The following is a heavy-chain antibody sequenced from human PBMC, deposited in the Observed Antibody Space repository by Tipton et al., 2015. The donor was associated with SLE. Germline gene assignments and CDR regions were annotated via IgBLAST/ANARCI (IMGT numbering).Heavy chain of an antibody. CDR3: ARRHYSGPFDS. D-gene: IGHD5-12*01. Sequence: TLSLTCTVSDGSIRSTNYYWGWIRQPPGKGLEWIGSIFYTGSTYYNPSPKSRVSFSIDTSKQQFSLKLNSVTAADTAVYYCARRHYSGPFDSWGQGTLVTVSS. J-gene: IGHJ4*02. V-gene: IGHV4-39*07. CDR1: DGSIRSTNYY. CDR2: IFYTGST.